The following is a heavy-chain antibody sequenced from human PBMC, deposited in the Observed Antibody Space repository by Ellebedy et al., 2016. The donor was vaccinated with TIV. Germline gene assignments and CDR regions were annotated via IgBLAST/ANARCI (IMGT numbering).Heavy chain of an antibody. CDR3: AREKQWLVPYYYYGMDV. CDR1: GFTFRSYV. Sequence: PGGSLRLSCAASGFTFRSYVMHWVRQAPGKGLEYVSAISSNGDRTYYANSVKGRFTISRDNSKNTLYLQMDSRRVEDVAVYYCAREKQWLVPYYYYGMDVWGQGTTVTVSS. J-gene: IGHJ6*02. CDR2: ISSNGDRT. D-gene: IGHD6-19*01. V-gene: IGHV3-64*01.